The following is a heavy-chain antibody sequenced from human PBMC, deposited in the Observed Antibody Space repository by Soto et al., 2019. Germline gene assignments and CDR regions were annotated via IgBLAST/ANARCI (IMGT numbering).Heavy chain of an antibody. J-gene: IGHJ4*02. Sequence: GGSLRLSCAASGFTVSSTFMSWVRQAPGKGLEWVSVIYSGGSTYYADSVKGKFTISRDNSNNTVYLQVNSLRAEDTAMYYCARDLIPAMIVASEWGQGTLVTVSS. CDR3: ARDLIPAMIVASE. D-gene: IGHD3-22*01. CDR2: IYSGGST. CDR1: GFTVSSTF. V-gene: IGHV3-66*01.